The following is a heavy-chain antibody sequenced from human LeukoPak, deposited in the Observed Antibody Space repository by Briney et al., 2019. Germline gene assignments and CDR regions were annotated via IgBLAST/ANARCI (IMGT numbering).Heavy chain of an antibody. Sequence: SETLSLTCTVSGGSISSYYWSWIRQSPGKGLEWIGSIYHSGSTYYNPSLKSRVTISVDTSKNQFSLKLSSVTAADTAVYYCARGLGIATTYDYWGQGTLVTVSS. D-gene: IGHD5-12*01. CDR1: GGSISSYY. V-gene: IGHV4-38-2*02. J-gene: IGHJ4*02. CDR3: ARGLGIATTYDY. CDR2: IYHSGST.